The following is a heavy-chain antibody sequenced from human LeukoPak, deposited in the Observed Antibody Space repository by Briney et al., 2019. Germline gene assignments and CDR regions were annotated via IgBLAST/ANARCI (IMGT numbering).Heavy chain of an antibody. CDR2: IDPSDSYT. J-gene: IGHJ6*02. CDR3: ARQGTSWSQRDSAMDV. V-gene: IGHV5-10-1*01. D-gene: IGHD6-13*01. Sequence: PGESLKISCKGSGYSFTSYWISWVRQMPGKGLEWMGRIDPSDSYTNYSPSFQGHVTISADKSISTAYLQWSSLKASDTAMYYCARQGTSWSQRDSAMDVWGHGTTVTVSS. CDR1: GYSFTSYW.